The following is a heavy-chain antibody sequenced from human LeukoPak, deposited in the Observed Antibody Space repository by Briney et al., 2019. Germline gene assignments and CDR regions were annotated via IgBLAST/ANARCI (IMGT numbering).Heavy chain of an antibody. V-gene: IGHV4-39*01. J-gene: IGHJ4*02. Sequence: SETLSLTCTVSGGSISSSSYYWGWIRQPPGKGLEWIGSVYSSGRTYYNPSLKGRVTISVDTSKNQYSLNLSSVTAADTSVYYCARLVREVSGWGQGTLVTVSS. CDR2: VYSSGRT. D-gene: IGHD6-19*01. CDR3: ARLVREVSG. CDR1: GGSISSSSYY.